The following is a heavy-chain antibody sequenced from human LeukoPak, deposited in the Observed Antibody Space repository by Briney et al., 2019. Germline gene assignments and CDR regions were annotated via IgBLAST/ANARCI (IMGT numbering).Heavy chain of an antibody. V-gene: IGHV1-18*01. D-gene: IGHD3-3*01. CDR2: ISAYNGNT. J-gene: IGHJ5*02. CDR1: VYTFTSYG. Sequence: GASVKVSCKASVYTFTSYGISWVRQAPGQGLEWMGWISAYNGNTNYAQKLQGRVTMTTDTSTSTAYMELRSLRSDDTAVYYCARDMTYYDFWSGYYKSNWFDPWGQGTLVTVSS. CDR3: ARDMTYYDFWSGYYKSNWFDP.